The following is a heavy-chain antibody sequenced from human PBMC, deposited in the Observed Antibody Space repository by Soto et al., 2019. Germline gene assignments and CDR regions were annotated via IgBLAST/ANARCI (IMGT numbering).Heavy chain of an antibody. V-gene: IGHV4-34*01. CDR3: ARTPRAVAGTAGMDV. D-gene: IGHD6-19*01. CDR1: GGSLSDYY. CDR2: INHSRST. J-gene: IGHJ6*02. Sequence: QVQLQQWGAGLLKSSETLSLTCAVYGGSLSDYYWSWIRQPPGKGLEWIGEINHSRSTNYNPSLKSRVTISVDTSTNQSSLKVSSVTAADTAVYYCARTPRAVAGTAGMDVWGQGTTVTVSS.